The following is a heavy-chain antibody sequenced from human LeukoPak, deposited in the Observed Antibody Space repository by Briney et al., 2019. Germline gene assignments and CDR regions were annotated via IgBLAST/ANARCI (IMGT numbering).Heavy chain of an antibody. Sequence: SETLSLTCTVSGYSISSGYYWGWIRQPPGKGLEWIGSIYYSGSTYYNPSLKSRVTISVDTSKNQFSLKLSSVTAADTAVYYCARQGVGAVDYWGQGTLVTVSS. V-gene: IGHV4-38-2*02. CDR1: GYSISSGYY. J-gene: IGHJ4*02. CDR2: IYYSGST. CDR3: ARQGVGAVDY. D-gene: IGHD1-26*01.